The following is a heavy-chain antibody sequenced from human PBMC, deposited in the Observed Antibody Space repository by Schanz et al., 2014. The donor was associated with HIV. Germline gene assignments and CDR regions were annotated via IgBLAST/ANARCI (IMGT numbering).Heavy chain of an antibody. Sequence: EVQLMESGGGLVQPGRSLRLSCAASGFTFSSYWMHWVRQVPGKGLVWVSRINNDGSSTSYADSVKGRFTISRDNSKNTLYLQMNSLRAEDTAIYYCAKTSYGWYFDYWGQGTLVTVSS. CDR3: AKTSYGWYFDY. J-gene: IGHJ4*02. CDR1: GFTFSSYW. D-gene: IGHD6-19*01. CDR2: INNDGSST. V-gene: IGHV3-74*02.